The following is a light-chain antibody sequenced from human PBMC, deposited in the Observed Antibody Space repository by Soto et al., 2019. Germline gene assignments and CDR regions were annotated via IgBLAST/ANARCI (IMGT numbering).Light chain of an antibody. CDR2: DAS. CDR1: QPLSSTH. CDR3: QDYGRSRT. Sequence: EVVVTQSLGSLSLSPGEIATLSCRASQPLSSTHLAWYQQRPGQAPRLLIYDASSRATGIPDRFSGSGSGTDFTLTISRLEHEDFAVYYCQDYGRSRTFGEGIKVDIK. V-gene: IGKV3-20*01. J-gene: IGKJ1*01.